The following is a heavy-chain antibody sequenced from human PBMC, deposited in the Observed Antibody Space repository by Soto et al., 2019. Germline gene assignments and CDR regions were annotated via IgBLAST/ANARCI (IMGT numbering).Heavy chain of an antibody. D-gene: IGHD3-10*01. CDR1: GFTFTSSA. CDR3: AADTLGFGESGGYYYYYYGMDV. Sequence: ASVKVSCKASGFTFTSSAVQWVRQARGQRLEWIGWIVVGSGNTNYAQKFQERVTITRDMSTSTAYMELSSLRSEDTAVYYCAADTLGFGESGGYYYYYYGMDVWGQGTTVTV. V-gene: IGHV1-58*01. J-gene: IGHJ6*02. CDR2: IVVGSGNT.